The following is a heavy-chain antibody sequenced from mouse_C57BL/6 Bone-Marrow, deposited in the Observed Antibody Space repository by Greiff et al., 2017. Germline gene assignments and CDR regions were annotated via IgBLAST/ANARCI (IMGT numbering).Heavy chain of an antibody. CDR3: ARERPYDGFAY. CDR2: IYPGDGDT. CDR1: GYAFSSSW. Sequence: QVQLQQSGPELVKPGASVKISCKASGYAFSSSWMNWVKQRPGKGLEWIGRIYPGDGDTNYNGKFKGKATLTADKSSSTAYMQLSSLTSEDSAVYFCARERPYDGFAYWGQGTLVTVSA. D-gene: IGHD2-14*01. J-gene: IGHJ3*01. V-gene: IGHV1-82*01.